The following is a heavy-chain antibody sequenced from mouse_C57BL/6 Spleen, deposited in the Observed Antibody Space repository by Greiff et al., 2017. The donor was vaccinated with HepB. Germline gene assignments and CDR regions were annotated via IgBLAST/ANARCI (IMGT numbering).Heavy chain of an antibody. V-gene: IGHV5-17*01. CDR2: ISSGSSTI. CDR1: GFTFSDYG. J-gene: IGHJ3*01. D-gene: IGHD1-1*01. Sequence: EVKVVESGGGLVKPGGSLKLSCAASGFTFSDYGMHWVRQAPEKGLEWVAYISSGSSTIYYADTVKGRFTISRDNAKNTLFLQMTSLRSEDTAMYYCAREGNYYGSSYEGFAYWGQGTLVTVSA. CDR3: AREGNYYGSSYEGFAY.